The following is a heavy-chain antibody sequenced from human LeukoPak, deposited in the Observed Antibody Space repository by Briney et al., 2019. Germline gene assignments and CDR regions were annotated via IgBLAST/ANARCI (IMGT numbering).Heavy chain of an antibody. V-gene: IGHV4-59*01. Sequence: SETLSLTCTVSGGSISSYYWSWIRQPPGKGLEWIGYIYYSGSTNYNPSLKSRVTISVDTSKNQFSLKLSSVTAADTAVYYCARGRSIAARPGYDYYYYMDVWGKGTTVTVFS. CDR3: ARGRSIAARPGYDYYYYMDV. D-gene: IGHD6-6*01. CDR2: IYYSGST. CDR1: GGSISSYY. J-gene: IGHJ6*03.